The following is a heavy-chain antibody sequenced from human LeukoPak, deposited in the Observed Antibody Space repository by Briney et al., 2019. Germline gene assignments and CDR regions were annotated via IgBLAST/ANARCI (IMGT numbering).Heavy chain of an antibody. V-gene: IGHV1-2*06. D-gene: IGHD2-2*01. CDR1: GYTFTCYY. Sequence: ASVKVSCKASGYTFTCYYMHWVRQAPGQGLEWMGRINPNSGGTNYAQKFQGRVTMTRDTSISTAYMELSRLRPDDTAVYYCAREGADCSSASCYFSYYGMDVWGQGTTVTVSS. CDR2: INPNSGGT. CDR3: AREGADCSSASCYFSYYGMDV. J-gene: IGHJ6*02.